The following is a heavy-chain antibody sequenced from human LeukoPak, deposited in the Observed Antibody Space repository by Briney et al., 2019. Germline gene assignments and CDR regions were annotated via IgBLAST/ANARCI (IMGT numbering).Heavy chain of an antibody. V-gene: IGHV1-2*02. J-gene: IGHJ6*03. CDR3: ARGLKRNYYYYMDV. CDR1: GYTFTGYY. CDR2: INPNSGGT. Sequence: ASVQVSCKASGYTFTGYYMHWVRQAPGQGLEWMGWINPNSGGTNYAQKFQGRVTMTRDTSISTAYMEVSRLRSDDTAVYYCARGLKRNYYYYMDVWGKGTTVTISS.